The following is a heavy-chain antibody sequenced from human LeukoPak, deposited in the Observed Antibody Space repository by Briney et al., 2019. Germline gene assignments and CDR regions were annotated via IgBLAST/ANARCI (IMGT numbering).Heavy chain of an antibody. D-gene: IGHD1-26*01. J-gene: IGHJ4*02. CDR3: VRDNRSYNFDY. Sequence: GGSLRLPCAASGFTFSRYWMHWVRQAPGKGLVWVSCIKSDGSSTSIADSAKGRFTISRDNAENTVYLQMNSLRAEDTAVYYCVRDNRSYNFDYWGQGTLVTVSS. V-gene: IGHV3-74*01. CDR2: IKSDGSST. CDR1: GFTFSRYW.